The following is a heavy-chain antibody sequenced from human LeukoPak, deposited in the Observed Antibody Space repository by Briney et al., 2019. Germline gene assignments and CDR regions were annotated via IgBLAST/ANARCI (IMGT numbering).Heavy chain of an antibody. CDR1: GFTFTSYW. J-gene: IGHJ4*02. CDR2: INNGGSDA. CDR3: ARDVGNFDY. Sequence: SGGSLRLSCAASGFTFTSYWMHWVRQAPGTGLVWVSRINNGGSDAVYADSVSGRFTISRDNAKKTLYLQMNSLRAEDTAVYYCARDVGNFDYWGQGTLVTVSS. V-gene: IGHV3-74*01.